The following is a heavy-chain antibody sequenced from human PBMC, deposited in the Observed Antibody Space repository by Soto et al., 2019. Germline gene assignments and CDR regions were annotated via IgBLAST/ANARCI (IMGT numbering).Heavy chain of an antibody. V-gene: IGHV4-39*02. CDR3: ATGNIDFWSCYKYCYYGMDV. D-gene: IGHD3-3*01. Sequence: QLQLQESGPGLVKPSETLSLTCTVSGGSVRSSNYYWAWIRQPPGKGLEWIGSIRYGGNTYSNPSPKSRLTFSVDTSNSRISLMLISLTAADTAIYYCATGNIDFWSCYKYCYYGMDVWGQGTTVPVSS. CDR2: IRYGGNT. J-gene: IGHJ6*02. CDR1: GGSVRSSNYY.